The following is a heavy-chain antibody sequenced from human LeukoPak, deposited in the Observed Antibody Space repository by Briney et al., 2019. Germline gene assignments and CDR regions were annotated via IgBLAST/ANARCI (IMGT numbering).Heavy chain of an antibody. CDR1: GFTFTDYP. V-gene: IGHV3-11*05. CDR2: ISSSSSYT. D-gene: IGHD3-22*01. J-gene: IGHJ4*02. Sequence: GGSLRLSCATSGFTFTDYPMSWIRQAPGKGLEWVSYISSSSSYTNYADSVKGRFTISRDNAKNSLYLQMNSLRAEDTAVYYCARDRRYYYDSSGYLDYWGQGTLVTVSS. CDR3: ARDRRYYYDSSGYLDY.